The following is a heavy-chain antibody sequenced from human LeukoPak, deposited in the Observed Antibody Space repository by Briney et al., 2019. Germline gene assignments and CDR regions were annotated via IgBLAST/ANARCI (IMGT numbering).Heavy chain of an antibody. J-gene: IGHJ4*02. V-gene: IGHV3-30-3*01. D-gene: IGHD6-19*01. Sequence: GRSLRLSRAASGFTFSSYAMHWVRQAPGKGLEWVAVISYDGSNKYYADSVKGRFTISRDNSKNTLYLQMNSLRAEDTAVYYCARDSEAVAGTAGDYWGQGTLVTVSS. CDR1: GFTFSSYA. CDR3: ARDSEAVAGTAGDY. CDR2: ISYDGSNK.